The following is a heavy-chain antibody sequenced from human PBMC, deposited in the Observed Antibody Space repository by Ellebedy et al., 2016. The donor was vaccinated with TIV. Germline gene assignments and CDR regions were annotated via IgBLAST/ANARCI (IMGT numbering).Heavy chain of an antibody. J-gene: IGHJ3*02. V-gene: IGHV3-23*01. Sequence: GESLKISXEASGFTFSSYAMSWLRQAPGKGLEWDSVFGGRSTTTYYADSVKGRFTISRDNSKNTLFLQMKSLRGDDTARYYCAKISPTHRGAFDIWGQGTMVTVSS. CDR2: FGGRSTTT. D-gene: IGHD3-3*02. CDR3: AKISPTHRGAFDI. CDR1: GFTFSSYA.